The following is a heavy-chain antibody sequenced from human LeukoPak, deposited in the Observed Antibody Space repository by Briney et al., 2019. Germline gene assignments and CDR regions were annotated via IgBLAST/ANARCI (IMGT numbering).Heavy chain of an antibody. J-gene: IGHJ4*02. V-gene: IGHV3-7*03. CDR3: AKDSGYNWNYQPRKRSRYYFDY. D-gene: IGHD1-7*01. CDR1: GFTFSSYW. CDR2: IKQDGSEK. Sequence: GGSLRLSCAASGFTFSSYWMSWVRQAPGKGLEWVANIKQDGSEKYYVDSVKGRFTISRDNAKNSLYLQMNSLRAEDTAVYYCAKDSGYNWNYQPRKRSRYYFDYWGQGTLVTVSS.